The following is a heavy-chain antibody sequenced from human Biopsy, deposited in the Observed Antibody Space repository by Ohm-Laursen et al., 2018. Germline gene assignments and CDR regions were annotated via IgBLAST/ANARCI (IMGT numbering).Heavy chain of an antibody. CDR1: EFNVDRNH. V-gene: IGHV3-66*01. CDR3: AGAGGHSF. Sequence: LSLTCAASEFNVDRNHMNWARQAPGKGLEWVSMIRGSGRTDYADSVKGRFTVSRDNSKDTVYLQMNALRVDDTAMYYCAGAGGHSFWGQGALVTVSS. D-gene: IGHD3-16*01. J-gene: IGHJ4*02. CDR2: IRGSGRT.